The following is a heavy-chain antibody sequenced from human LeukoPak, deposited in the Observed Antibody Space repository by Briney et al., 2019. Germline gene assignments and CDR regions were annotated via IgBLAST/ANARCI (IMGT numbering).Heavy chain of an antibody. J-gene: IGHJ4*02. CDR3: TWDDYALFDC. Sequence: PGGSLRLSCAASGFTFTNAWLSWVRQAPGKGLEWVGRIKSKGAGGTVDYAAPVKDRFTISRDDSKNTLYLQMNSLKTEDTAVYYCTWDDYALFDCWGQGALVTVSP. V-gene: IGHV3-15*01. D-gene: IGHD3-16*01. CDR2: IKSKGAGGTV. CDR1: GFTFTNAW.